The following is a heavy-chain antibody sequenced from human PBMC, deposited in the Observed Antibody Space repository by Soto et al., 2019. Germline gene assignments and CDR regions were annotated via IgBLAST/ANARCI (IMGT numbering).Heavy chain of an antibody. V-gene: IGHV1-69*04. J-gene: IGHJ6*02. D-gene: IGHD2-15*01. CDR1: GGTFSSYT. CDR3: ARDGEDCSGGSCYYYYYYYGMDV. CDR2: IIPILGIA. Sequence: SVKVSCKASGGTFSSYTISWVRQAPGQGLEWMGRIIPILGIANYAQKFQGRVTITADKSTSTAYMELSSLRSEDTAVYYCARDGEDCSGGSCYYYYYYYGMDVWGQGTTVTVSS.